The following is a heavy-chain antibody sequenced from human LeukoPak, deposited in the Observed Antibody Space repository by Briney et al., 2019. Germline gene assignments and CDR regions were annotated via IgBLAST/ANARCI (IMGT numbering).Heavy chain of an antibody. J-gene: IGHJ4*02. V-gene: IGHV4-30-4*08. Sequence: SETLSLTCTVSGGSISSGDYYWSWIRQPPGKGLEWIGYIYYSGSTYYNPSLKSRVTISVDTSKNQFPLKLSSVTAADTAVYYCASLFDCSSTSCYTGYFDYWGQGTLVTVSS. CDR1: GGSISSGDYY. CDR3: ASLFDCSSTSCYTGYFDY. CDR2: IYYSGST. D-gene: IGHD2-2*02.